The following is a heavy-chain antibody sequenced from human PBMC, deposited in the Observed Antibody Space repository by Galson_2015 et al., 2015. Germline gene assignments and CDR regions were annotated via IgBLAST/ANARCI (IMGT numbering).Heavy chain of an antibody. Sequence: SVKVSCKASGVTFSSYAISWVRQAPGQGLEWMGGIISIFGTANYAQKFQGRATITADESTSTAYMELNSLRSEDTAVYYCAREQRYNWNGFDYRGQGTLVTVSS. D-gene: IGHD1-1*01. J-gene: IGHJ4*02. CDR3: AREQRYNWNGFDY. CDR2: IISIFGTA. CDR1: GVTFSSYA. V-gene: IGHV1-69*13.